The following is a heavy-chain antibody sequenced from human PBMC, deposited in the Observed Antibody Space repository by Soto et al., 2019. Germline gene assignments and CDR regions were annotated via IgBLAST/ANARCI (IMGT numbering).Heavy chain of an antibody. Sequence: QVQLVESGGGVVQPGRSLRLSCAASGFTFSSYGMHWVRQAPGKGLEWVAVIWYDGSNKYYADSVKGRFTISRDNSKNTLYLQMNSLRAEDTAVYYCARVGRAVATIGDFDYWGQGTLVTVSS. CDR3: ARVGRAVATIGDFDY. CDR1: GFTFSSYG. D-gene: IGHD5-12*01. J-gene: IGHJ4*02. V-gene: IGHV3-33*01. CDR2: IWYDGSNK.